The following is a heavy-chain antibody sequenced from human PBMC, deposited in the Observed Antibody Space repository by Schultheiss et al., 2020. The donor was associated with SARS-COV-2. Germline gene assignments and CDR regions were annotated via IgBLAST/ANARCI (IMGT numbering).Heavy chain of an antibody. CDR2: INNDGSDT. V-gene: IGHV3-74*01. CDR1: GFSFGTYW. J-gene: IGHJ6*02. D-gene: IGHD1-1*01. Sequence: GGSLRLSCAASGFSFGTYWMHWVRQTPGKGLVWVSRINNDGSDTIYADSVKGRFSISRDTSKNTLYLQMNSLRADDTAVYYCARVGLEVEPQDNYYHGMDVWGQGTTVTVSS. CDR3: ARVGLEVEPQDNYYHGMDV.